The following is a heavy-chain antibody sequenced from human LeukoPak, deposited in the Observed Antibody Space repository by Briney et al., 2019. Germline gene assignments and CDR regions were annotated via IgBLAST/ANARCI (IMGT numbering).Heavy chain of an antibody. CDR1: GGSISSGGYY. CDR2: IYHSGST. D-gene: IGHD6-13*01. CDR3: ARVGWYSSSWYYFDY. V-gene: IGHV4-30-2*01. Sequence: SETLSLTCTVSGGSISSGGYYWSWIRQPPGKGLEWIGYIYHSGSTYYNPSLKSRVTISVDRSKNQFSLKLSSVTAADTAVYYCARVGWYSSSWYYFDYWGQGTLVTVSS. J-gene: IGHJ4*02.